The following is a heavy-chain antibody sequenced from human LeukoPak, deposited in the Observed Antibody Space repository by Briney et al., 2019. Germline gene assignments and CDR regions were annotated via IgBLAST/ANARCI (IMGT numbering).Heavy chain of an antibody. V-gene: IGHV4-61*02. CDR2: IYTSGST. Sequence: SETLSLTCTVSGGSISSGSYYWSWVRQPAGKGLEWIGRIYTSGSTNYNPSLKSRVTISVDTSKNQFSLKLSSVTATDTAVYYCARRGYCSSTSCYEYWFDPWGQGTLVTVSS. D-gene: IGHD2-2*01. CDR3: ARRGYCSSTSCYEYWFDP. CDR1: GGSISSGSYY. J-gene: IGHJ5*02.